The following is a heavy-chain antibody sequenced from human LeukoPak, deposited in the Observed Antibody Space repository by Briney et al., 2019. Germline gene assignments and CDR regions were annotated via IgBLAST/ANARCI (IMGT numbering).Heavy chain of an antibody. CDR1: GFTFDDYG. CDR3: ARGPMVVTGGFDY. V-gene: IGHV3-48*01. J-gene: IGHJ4*02. CDR2: ISSSSSTI. Sequence: GGSLRLSCAASGFTFDDYGMSWVRQAPGKGLEWVSYISSSSSTIYYADSVKGRFTISRDNAKNSLYLQMNSLRAEDTAVYYCARGPMVVTGGFDYWGQGTLVTVSS. D-gene: IGHD2-21*02.